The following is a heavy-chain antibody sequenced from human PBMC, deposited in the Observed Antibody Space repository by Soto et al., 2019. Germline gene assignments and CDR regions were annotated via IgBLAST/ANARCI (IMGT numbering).Heavy chain of an antibody. CDR2: ISDYGRI. J-gene: IGHJ4*02. Sequence: EVQLVESGGGLVQPGGSLRLSCAASGFTFGNYWMHWVRQAPGKGLVWVSRISDYGRINYADSVKDRFIISRDDARSELYLQLNDLRVDDTATYYCARGGLEPFDHWGQGALVTVSS. D-gene: IGHD1-1*01. CDR1: GFTFGNYW. V-gene: IGHV3-74*01. CDR3: ARGGLEPFDH.